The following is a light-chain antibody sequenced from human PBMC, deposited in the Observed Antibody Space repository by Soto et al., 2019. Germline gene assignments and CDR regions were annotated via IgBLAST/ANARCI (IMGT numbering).Light chain of an antibody. CDR2: DAS. V-gene: IGKV3-11*01. Sequence: EIVLTQSPATLSSSPGERATLSCRASQTVYNYLVWYQQRPGQAPRLLISDASNRATGIPARLSGSGSGTEFTLTITSLEPEDIAIYLCQKRYDWPLTFGGGSKIEMK. J-gene: IGKJ4*01. CDR3: QKRYDWPLT. CDR1: QTVYNY.